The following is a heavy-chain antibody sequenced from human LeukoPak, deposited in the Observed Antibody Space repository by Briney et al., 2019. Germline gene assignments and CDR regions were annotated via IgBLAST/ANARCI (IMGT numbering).Heavy chain of an antibody. D-gene: IGHD2-2*02. CDR3: ARRYQVVPAAIRY. Sequence: SETLSLTCAVYGGSFGGYYWTWIRQPPGKGLEWIGEINHSGSTNYNPSLKSRVTISVDTSKNQFSLKLSSVTAADTAVYYCARRYQVVPAAIRYWGQGTLVTVSS. CDR2: INHSGST. J-gene: IGHJ4*02. V-gene: IGHV4-34*01. CDR1: GGSFGGYY.